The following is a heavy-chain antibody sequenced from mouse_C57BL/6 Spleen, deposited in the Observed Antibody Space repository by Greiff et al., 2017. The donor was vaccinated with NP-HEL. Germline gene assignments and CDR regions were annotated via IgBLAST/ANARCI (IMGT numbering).Heavy chain of an antibody. J-gene: IGHJ4*01. CDR1: GYTFTSYW. CDR2: IYPGSGST. CDR3: ARRITTVVEDYAMDY. D-gene: IGHD1-1*01. Sequence: QVQLQQPGAELVKPGASVKMSCKASGYTFTSYWITWVKQRPGQGLEWIGDIYPGSGSTNYNEKFKSKATLTVDTSSSTAYMQLSSLTSEDSAVYDCARRITTVVEDYAMDYWGQGTSVTVSS. V-gene: IGHV1-55*01.